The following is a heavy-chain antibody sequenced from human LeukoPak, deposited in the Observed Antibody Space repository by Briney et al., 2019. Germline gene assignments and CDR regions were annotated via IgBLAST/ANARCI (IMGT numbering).Heavy chain of an antibody. J-gene: IGHJ4*02. CDR2: IYYSGST. CDR3: ARQYGLPTFDY. V-gene: IGHV4-39*01. D-gene: IGHD5-12*01. CDR1: GDSISSSY. Sequence: PSETLSLTCTVSGDSISSSYWGWIRQPPGKGLEWIGSIYYSGSTYYNPSLKSRVTISVDTSKNQFSLNLSSVTAADTAVYYCARQYGLPTFDYWGQGTLVTVSS.